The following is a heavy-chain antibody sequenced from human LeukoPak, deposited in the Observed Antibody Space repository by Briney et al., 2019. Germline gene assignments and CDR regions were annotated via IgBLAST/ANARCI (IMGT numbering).Heavy chain of an antibody. CDR1: GFIFSTYG. CDR3: AKQGGNGWAWLDP. J-gene: IGHJ5*02. V-gene: IGHV3-33*06. CDR2: IWYDGSNK. Sequence: GGSLRLSCAASGFIFSTYGMHWVRQAPGKGLEWVAVIWYDGSNKNYIDSVKGRFTISRDTSKNTVYLQMSSLRAEDTALYYCAKQGGNGWAWLDPWGQGTLVTVSS. D-gene: IGHD6-19*01.